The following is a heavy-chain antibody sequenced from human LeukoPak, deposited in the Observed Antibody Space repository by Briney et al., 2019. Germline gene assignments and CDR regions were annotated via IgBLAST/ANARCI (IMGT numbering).Heavy chain of an antibody. D-gene: IGHD3-22*01. V-gene: IGHV4-30-4*08. CDR3: ARSPYYYDSSGLLFDY. J-gene: IGHJ4*02. CDR2: IYYSGST. Sequence: SWIRQPPGKGLEWIGYIYYSGSTYYNPSLKSRVTISVDTSKNQFSLKLSSVTAADTAVYYCARSPYYYDSSGLLFDYWGQGTLVTVSS.